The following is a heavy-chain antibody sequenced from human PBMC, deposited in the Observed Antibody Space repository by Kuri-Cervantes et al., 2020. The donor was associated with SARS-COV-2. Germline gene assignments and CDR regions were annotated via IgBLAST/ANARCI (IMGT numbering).Heavy chain of an antibody. CDR3: AKSLADWTNDAYDA. Sequence: GESLKISCATSGFTFTSYAMSWVRQAPGKGLEWVSTISGGGGSTYYADSVEGRFTISRDSSKNTLYLQMNSLRADDTAVYHCAKSLADWTNDAYDAWGQGTTVTVSS. V-gene: IGHV3-23*01. D-gene: IGHD3-9*01. CDR2: ISGGGGST. CDR1: GFTFTSYA. J-gene: IGHJ3*01.